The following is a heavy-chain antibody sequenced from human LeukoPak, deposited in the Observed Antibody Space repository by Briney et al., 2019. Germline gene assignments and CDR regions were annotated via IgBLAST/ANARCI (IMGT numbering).Heavy chain of an antibody. V-gene: IGHV3-30*04. Sequence: GGSLRLSCAASGFTFSNYAMHWVRQAPGKGLAWVAIISYNGINKYYADSVKGRFTISQDNSKNTLYLHMNSLGAEDTAVYYCARSAAAGRIVATFAYWGQGTLVTVSS. CDR1: GFTFSNYA. CDR3: ARSAAAGRIVATFAY. D-gene: IGHD5-12*01. CDR2: ISYNGINK. J-gene: IGHJ4*02.